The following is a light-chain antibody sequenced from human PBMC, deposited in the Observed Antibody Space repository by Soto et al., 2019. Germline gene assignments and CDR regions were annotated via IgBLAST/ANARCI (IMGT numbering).Light chain of an antibody. CDR2: GNS. CDR3: QPYDSRLRYV. Sequence: QSVLTQPPSVSGAPGQRVTIPCTGSSSNIGAGYDEHWYQQLPGTVPKLLIYGNSNRPSGVPDRFSGSKSGTSASLAITGLQAEDEADFYCQPYDSRLRYVFGTGTKVTVL. CDR1: SSNIGAGYD. J-gene: IGLJ1*01. V-gene: IGLV1-40*01.